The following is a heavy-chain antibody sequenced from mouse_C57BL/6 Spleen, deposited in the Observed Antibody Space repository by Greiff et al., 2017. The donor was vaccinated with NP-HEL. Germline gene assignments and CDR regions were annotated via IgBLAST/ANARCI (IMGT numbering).Heavy chain of an antibody. V-gene: IGHV5-6*01. CDR1: GFTFSSYG. Sequence: EVKLVESGGDLVKPGGSLKLSCAASGFTFSSYGMSWVRQTPDKRLEWVATISSGGSYTDYPDSVKGRFTISRDNAKNTLYLQMSSLKSEDTAMYYCARQEVITTVVGGWYFDVWGTGTTVTVSS. CDR3: ARQEVITTVVGGWYFDV. J-gene: IGHJ1*03. CDR2: ISSGGSYT. D-gene: IGHD1-1*01.